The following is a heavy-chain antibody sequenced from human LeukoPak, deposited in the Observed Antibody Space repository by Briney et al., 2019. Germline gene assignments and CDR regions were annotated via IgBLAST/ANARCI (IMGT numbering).Heavy chain of an antibody. J-gene: IGHJ6*03. CDR3: TRPWQRRYYTDV. Sequence: SETLSLTCAVYGESFSGYYWTWVRQPPGKGLEWIGDINHSGRTTYNPSLKSRVIISVDTSKNLFSLNLTSVTAADTAVYYCTRPWQRRYYTDVWGKGTTVAVSS. V-gene: IGHV4-34*01. CDR2: INHSGRT. CDR1: GESFSGYY.